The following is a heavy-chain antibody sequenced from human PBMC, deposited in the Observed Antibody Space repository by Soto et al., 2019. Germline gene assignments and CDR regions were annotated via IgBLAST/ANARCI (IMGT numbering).Heavy chain of an antibody. CDR3: ARTYCGGDCYPYYYYYGMDV. J-gene: IGHJ6*02. CDR2: IYYSGST. D-gene: IGHD2-21*02. V-gene: IGHV4-59*01. Sequence: EWIGYIYYSGSTNYNPSLKSRVTISVDTSKNRFSLKLSSVTAADTAVYYCARTYCGGDCYPYYYYYGMDVWGQGTTVPVSS.